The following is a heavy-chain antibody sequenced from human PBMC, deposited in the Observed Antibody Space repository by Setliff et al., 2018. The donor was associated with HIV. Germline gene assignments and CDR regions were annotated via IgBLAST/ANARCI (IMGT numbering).Heavy chain of an antibody. D-gene: IGHD6-19*01. CDR3: AGDLYSSGWYGLYYYGMDV. Sequence: PSETLSLTCTVSGGSISSSSYYWGWIRQPPGKGLEWIGSIYYSGSTYYNPSLKSRVTISVDTSKNQFSLKLSTVTAADTAVYYCAGDLYSSGWYGLYYYGMDVWGQGTTVTVSS. CDR2: IYYSGST. J-gene: IGHJ6*02. V-gene: IGHV4-39*07. CDR1: GGSISSSSYY.